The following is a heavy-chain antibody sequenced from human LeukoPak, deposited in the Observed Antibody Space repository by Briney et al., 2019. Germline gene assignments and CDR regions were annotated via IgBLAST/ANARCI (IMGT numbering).Heavy chain of an antibody. CDR1: GYTFTSYD. D-gene: IGHD3-10*01. J-gene: IGHJ6*02. Sequence: ASVKVSCKASGYTFTSYDINWVRQATGQGLEWMGWMNPNSGNTGYAQKFQGRVTMTRNTSISTAYMELSSLRSEDTAVYYCARGPPSGADYGMDVWGQGTTVTVSS. V-gene: IGHV1-8*01. CDR3: ARGPPSGADYGMDV. CDR2: MNPNSGNT.